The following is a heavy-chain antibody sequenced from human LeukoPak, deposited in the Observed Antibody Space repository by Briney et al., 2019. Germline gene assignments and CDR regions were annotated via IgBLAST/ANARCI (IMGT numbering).Heavy chain of an antibody. CDR2: IGESDGRT. D-gene: IGHD2-15*01. V-gene: IGHV3-23*01. Sequence: GGSLRLSCAASGFTVTTLAMTWVRQAPGKGLEWVSVIGESDGRTYYADSVKGRFNISRDNSRNTLYLEMNSLRDDDTAVYYCARGRYCSGGTCLPRFDYWGQGALVTVSS. CDR1: GFTVTTLA. J-gene: IGHJ4*02. CDR3: ARGRYCSGGTCLPRFDY.